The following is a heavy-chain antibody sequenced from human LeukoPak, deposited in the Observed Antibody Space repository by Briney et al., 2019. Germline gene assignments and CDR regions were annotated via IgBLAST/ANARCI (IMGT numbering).Heavy chain of an antibody. Sequence: GESLKISCKGSGYSFTSYRIGWVRQMPGKGLEWMGIIYPGDSDTRYSPSFQGQVTISADKSISTAYLQWSSLKASDTAMYYCARRHFNYGSGSYYFDYWGQGTLVTVSS. CDR3: ARRHFNYGSGSYYFDY. D-gene: IGHD3-10*01. J-gene: IGHJ4*02. V-gene: IGHV5-51*01. CDR2: IYPGDSDT. CDR1: GYSFTSYR.